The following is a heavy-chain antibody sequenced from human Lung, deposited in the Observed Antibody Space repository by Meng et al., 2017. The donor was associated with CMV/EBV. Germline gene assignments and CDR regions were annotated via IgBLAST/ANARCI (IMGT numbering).Heavy chain of an antibody. J-gene: IGHJ6*01. D-gene: IGHD6-13*01. CDR3: AWSRIAEYYYQYGMDV. CDR2: IVPINAIT. V-gene: IGHV1-69*02. Sequence: SVKVSCKASGGTFSSYTITWVRQAPGQGLEWMGWIVPINAITSYAQKFQGRVTITADRSTSTAYMELTSLRSEDTAVYYCAWSRIAEYYYQYGMDVWGQGTTVTVSS. CDR1: GGTFSSYT.